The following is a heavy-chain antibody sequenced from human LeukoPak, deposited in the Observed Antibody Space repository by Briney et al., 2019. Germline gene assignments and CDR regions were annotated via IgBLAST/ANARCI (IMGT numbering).Heavy chain of an antibody. CDR2: IYYSGST. CDR3: ARLKVRGVFYYYYMDV. Sequence: KTSETLSLICTVSGGSISSSSYYWGWIRLPPGKGLEWIGSIYYSGSTYYNPSLKSRVTISVDTSKNQFSLKLSSVTAADTAVYYCARLKVRGVFYYYYMDVWGKGTTVTVSS. V-gene: IGHV4-39*01. CDR1: GGSISSSSYY. D-gene: IGHD3-10*01. J-gene: IGHJ6*03.